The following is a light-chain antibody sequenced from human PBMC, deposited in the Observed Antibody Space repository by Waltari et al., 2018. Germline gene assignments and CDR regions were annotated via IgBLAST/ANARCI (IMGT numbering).Light chain of an antibody. CDR2: DAS. Sequence: VVVTQSPATLSFSPGERATLSCRASQSISTYLAWYQQKPGQAPRLLIYDASTRATGIPARFSGSGSGTDFTLTISSLEPEDFAVYYCQQRTSWSGTFGQGTKVEIK. J-gene: IGKJ1*01. CDR1: QSISTY. V-gene: IGKV3-11*01. CDR3: QQRTSWSGT.